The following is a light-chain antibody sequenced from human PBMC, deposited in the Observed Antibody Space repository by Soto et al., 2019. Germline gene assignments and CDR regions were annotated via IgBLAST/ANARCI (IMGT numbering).Light chain of an antibody. V-gene: IGKV1-27*01. CDR2: AAS. Sequence: DIQMTQSPSTLSASVGDRVTITCGASQGISNYLAWYQQKPGKVPKLLIYAASTLQSGVPSRFSGSGSGTDFTLTISSLQPEDVATYYCQKYNSAPQDTFGQGTRLEIK. J-gene: IGKJ5*01. CDR3: QKYNSAPQDT. CDR1: QGISNY.